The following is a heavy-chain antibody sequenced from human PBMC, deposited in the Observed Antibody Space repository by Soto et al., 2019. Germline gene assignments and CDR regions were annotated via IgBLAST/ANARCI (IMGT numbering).Heavy chain of an antibody. V-gene: IGHV4-59*01. CDR3: ARGGVAARDHFAY. J-gene: IGHJ4*02. CDR1: GGSISSYY. Sequence: QVQLQESGPGLVKPSETLSLTCTVSGGSISSYYWSWIRQPPGKGLEWIGYIYYSGSTNYNPSLKRRVTISVDTSKTQFSLKLSSVTAADTAVYCCARGGVAARDHFAYWGQGTLVTVSS. CDR2: IYYSGST. D-gene: IGHD2-15*01.